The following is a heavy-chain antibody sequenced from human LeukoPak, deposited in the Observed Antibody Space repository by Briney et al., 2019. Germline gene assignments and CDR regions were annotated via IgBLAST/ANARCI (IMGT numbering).Heavy chain of an antibody. CDR1: GFTFSSYA. V-gene: IGHV3-30*04. J-gene: IGHJ4*02. D-gene: IGHD6-13*01. CDR3: ARDRTAAGLFDY. CDR2: ISYDGSNK. Sequence: PGGSLRLSCAASGFTFSSYAMHWVRQAPGKGLEWVAVISYDGSNKYYADSVKGRFTISRDSSKNTLYLQMNSLRAEDTAVYYCARDRTAAGLFDYWGQGTLVTVSS.